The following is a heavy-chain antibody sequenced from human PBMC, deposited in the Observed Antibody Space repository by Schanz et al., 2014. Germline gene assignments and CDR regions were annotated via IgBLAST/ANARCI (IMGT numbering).Heavy chain of an antibody. CDR3: ARVHIATYHYNSPGAFDI. Sequence: QVQLVQSGAEVKKPGSSVKVSCKASGDTFRSYTINWVRHAPGQGLEWMGRIIPITGITNYAQKFQGRVTMTRDTVTTTVHLELTRLRTDDTAIYYCARVHIATYHYNSPGAFDIWGQGTRDTVSS. D-gene: IGHD3-10*01. V-gene: IGHV1-69*02. CDR2: IIPITGIT. CDR1: GDTFRSYT. J-gene: IGHJ3*02.